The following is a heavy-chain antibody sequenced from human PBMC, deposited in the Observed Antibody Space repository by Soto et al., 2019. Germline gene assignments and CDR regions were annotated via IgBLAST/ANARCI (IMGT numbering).Heavy chain of an antibody. CDR3: ARECLTGWYFDL. V-gene: IGHV3-30-3*01. J-gene: IGHJ2*01. CDR1: GFTFSSYV. D-gene: IGHD3-10*01. CDR2: IAYDGSKK. Sequence: QVQLVESGGGVVQPGRSLRLSCAASGFTFSSYVMHWVRQAPGKGPEWVAVIAYDGSKKYYADSVKGRFTISRDNSKNTLYLQMNSLRAEDTAVYYCARECLTGWYFDLWGRGTLVTVSS.